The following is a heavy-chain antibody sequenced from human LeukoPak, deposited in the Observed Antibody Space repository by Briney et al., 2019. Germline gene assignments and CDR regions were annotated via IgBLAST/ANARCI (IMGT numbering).Heavy chain of an antibody. D-gene: IGHD1-14*01. CDR1: GFAFSGHW. CDR2: INQGGSDK. CDR3: TRDRSRAEDD. Sequence: GGSLRLSCAASGFAFSGHWMSWVRQAPGEGLEWVANINQGGSDKYYVDSVKGRFTISRDNANNLLYLQMNSLRGEDTAVYYCTRDRSRAEDDWGQGTLVTVSS. J-gene: IGHJ4*02. V-gene: IGHV3-7*01.